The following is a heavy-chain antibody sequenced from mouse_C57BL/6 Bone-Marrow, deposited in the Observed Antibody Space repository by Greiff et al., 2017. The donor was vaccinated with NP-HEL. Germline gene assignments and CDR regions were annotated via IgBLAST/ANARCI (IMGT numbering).Heavy chain of an antibody. Sequence: QVQLQQPGAELVKPGASVKLSCKASGYTFTSYWMQWVKQRPGQGLEWIGEIDPSDSYTNYNQKFKGKATLTVDKSSSTAYMQLSSLTSEDSAVYDCARGDYDGTWFAYWGQGTLFTVSA. D-gene: IGHD1-1*01. CDR2: IDPSDSYT. V-gene: IGHV1-50*01. CDR1: GYTFTSYW. CDR3: ARGDYDGTWFAY. J-gene: IGHJ3*01.